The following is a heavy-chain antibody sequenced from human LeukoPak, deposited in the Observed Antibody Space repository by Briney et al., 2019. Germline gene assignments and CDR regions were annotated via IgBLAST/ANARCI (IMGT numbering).Heavy chain of an antibody. J-gene: IGHJ3*02. D-gene: IGHD3-9*01. CDR1: GGSLSSGSYY. CDR3: AREGDYDILTGYYRTFDI. V-gene: IGHV4-61*02. CDR2: IYTSGST. Sequence: SQTLSLTCTVSGGSLSSGSYYWSWTRQPAGKGLEWIGRIYTSGSTNYNPPRKSRVTISEDTTKNQFSLKLSSVTAADTAVYYCAREGDYDILTGYYRTFDIWGQGTMVTVSS.